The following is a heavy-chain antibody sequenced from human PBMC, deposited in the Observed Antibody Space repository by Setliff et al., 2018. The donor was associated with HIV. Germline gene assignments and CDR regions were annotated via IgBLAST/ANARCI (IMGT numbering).Heavy chain of an antibody. CDR3: ARDPTGGAARFDY. J-gene: IGHJ4*02. CDR2: INPSGGST. D-gene: IGHD6-6*01. CDR1: GYTFTSYY. V-gene: IGHV1-46*01. Sequence: ASVKVSCKASGYTFTSYYIHWVRQAPGQGLEWMGRINPSGGSTSYAQKFQGRVTITRDTSASTAYMELSSLRSEDTAVYYCARDPTGGAARFDYWGQGTLVTVSS.